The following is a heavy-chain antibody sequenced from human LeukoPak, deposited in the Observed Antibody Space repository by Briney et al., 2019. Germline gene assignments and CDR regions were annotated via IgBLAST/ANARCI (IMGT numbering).Heavy chain of an antibody. J-gene: IGHJ4*02. CDR2: INQDGSEK. V-gene: IGHV3-7*05. D-gene: IGHD2-8*01. CDR3: ARDGNGGFDY. CDR1: GFTFSNYW. Sequence: PGGSLRLSCATSGFTFSNYWMSWVRQAPGKGLEWVANINQDGSEKYYVGSVKGRFTISRDNADNSLYLQMDSLRAEDTAVYYCARDGNGGFDYWGQGTLVTVSS.